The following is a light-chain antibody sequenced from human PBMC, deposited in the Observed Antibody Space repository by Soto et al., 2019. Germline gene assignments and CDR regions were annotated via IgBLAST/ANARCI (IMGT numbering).Light chain of an antibody. CDR3: SSYTSSSNSRVV. J-gene: IGLJ2*01. Sequence: QSALTQPASVSGSPGQSITISCTGTSSDVGGYNYVSWYQQHPGKAPKLMIYEVSNRPSGVSNRFSGSKSGNTASLTISGLQAEDEADYYCSSYTSSSNSRVVFGGGTQLTVL. CDR1: SSDVGGYNY. CDR2: EVS. V-gene: IGLV2-14*01.